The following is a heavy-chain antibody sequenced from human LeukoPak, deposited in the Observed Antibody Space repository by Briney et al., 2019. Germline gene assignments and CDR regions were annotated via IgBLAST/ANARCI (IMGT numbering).Heavy chain of an antibody. CDR3: ARDPERSLRNQYFQH. CDR1: GGTFSSYA. CDR2: IIPIFGRA. Sequence: GASVTVSCKASGGTFSSYAISWVRQAPGQGIEWMGGIIPIFGRANYAQKFQGRVTITADESTSTAYMELSSLRSEDTAVYYCARDPERSLRNQYFQHWGQGTLVTGSS. J-gene: IGHJ1*01. D-gene: IGHD4-17*01. V-gene: IGHV1-69*13.